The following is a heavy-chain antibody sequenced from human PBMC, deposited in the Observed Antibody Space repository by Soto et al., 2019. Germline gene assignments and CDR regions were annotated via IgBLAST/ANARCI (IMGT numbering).Heavy chain of an antibody. J-gene: IGHJ3*02. CDR2: ISSSSSYI. CDR3: ARTDIVVVPAAMHAISGDAFDI. CDR1: GFTFSSYS. Sequence: EVQLVESGGGLVKPGGSLRLSCAASGFTFSSYSMNWVRQAPGKGLEWVSSISSSSSYIYYADSVKGRFTISRDNAKNSLYLQMNSLRAEDTAVYYCARTDIVVVPAAMHAISGDAFDIWGQGTMVTVSS. D-gene: IGHD2-2*01. V-gene: IGHV3-21*01.